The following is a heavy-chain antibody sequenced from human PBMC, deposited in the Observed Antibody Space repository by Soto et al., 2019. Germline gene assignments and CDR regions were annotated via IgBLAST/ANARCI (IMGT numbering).Heavy chain of an antibody. V-gene: IGHV4-34*01. CDR1: VGSVSGYY. Sequence: PSETLSLTGVVNVGSVSGYYWTWMREPSGKGLEWIGEINHSGITDNNPFLKSRVTISVDTSKNQFSLTLKSVTAADTAVYYCARARSTIPSRRGIGYYGVDVWGQGTSVTVSS. CDR2: INHSGIT. J-gene: IGHJ6*02. D-gene: IGHD2-21*01. CDR3: ARARSTIPSRRGIGYYGVDV.